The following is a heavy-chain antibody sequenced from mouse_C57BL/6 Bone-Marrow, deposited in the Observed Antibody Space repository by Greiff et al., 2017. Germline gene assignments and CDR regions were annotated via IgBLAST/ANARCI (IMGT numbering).Heavy chain of an antibody. Sequence: VQLQQSGAELARPGASVKLSCKASGYTFTSYGISWVKQRTGQGLEWIGEIYPRSGNTYYNEKFKGKATLTADKSSSTAYMALRSLTSEDSAVYFCARTIYYYGSSYDYAMDYWGQGTSVTVSS. D-gene: IGHD1-1*01. CDR3: ARTIYYYGSSYDYAMDY. CDR2: IYPRSGNT. CDR1: GYTFTSYG. J-gene: IGHJ4*01. V-gene: IGHV1-81*01.